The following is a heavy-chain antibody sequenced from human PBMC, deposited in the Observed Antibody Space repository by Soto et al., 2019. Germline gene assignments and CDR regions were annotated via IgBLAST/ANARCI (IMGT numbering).Heavy chain of an antibody. CDR2: IYYSGST. Sequence: ASETLSLTCTVSGGSISSSSYYWGWIRQPPGKGLEWIGSIYYSGSTYYNPSLKSRVTISVDTSKSQFSLKLSSVTAADTAVYYCARGMATISGAFDIWGQGTMVTVSS. V-gene: IGHV4-39*01. J-gene: IGHJ3*02. D-gene: IGHD5-12*01. CDR1: GGSISSSSYY. CDR3: ARGMATISGAFDI.